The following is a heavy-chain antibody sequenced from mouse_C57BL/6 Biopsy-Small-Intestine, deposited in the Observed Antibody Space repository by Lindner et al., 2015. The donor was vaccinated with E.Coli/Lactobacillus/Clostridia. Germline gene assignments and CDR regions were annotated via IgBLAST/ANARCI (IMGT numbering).Heavy chain of an antibody. CDR1: GYSFTGNY. CDR2: INPSTGGA. J-gene: IGHJ2*01. Sequence: VQLQESGPELVKSGASVKISCKASGYSFTGNYMNWVKQGPEKSLEWIGEINPSTGGATYNQKFGAKVTLTVDRSSSTTYMQFKSLTSDDSAVYYCARREVYYFDYWGQGTTLTVSS. V-gene: IGHV1-42*01. CDR3: ARREVYYFDY.